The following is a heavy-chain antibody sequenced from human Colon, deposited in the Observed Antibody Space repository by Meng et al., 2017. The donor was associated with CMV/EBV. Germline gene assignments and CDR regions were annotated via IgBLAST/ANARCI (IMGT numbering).Heavy chain of an antibody. D-gene: IGHD5-12*01. V-gene: IGHV3-21*01. Sequence: GESLKISCVASGFPFSSYSMNWVRQAPGKGLEWVSAITSSSSSIYYADSVKGRFTISRNNAKNSLFLQMNSLRAEDTAVYYCARKGHVDIVGTAGNWFDPWGQGTLVTVSS. CDR3: ARKGHVDIVGTAGNWFDP. J-gene: IGHJ5*02. CDR1: GFPFSSYS. CDR2: ITSSSSSI.